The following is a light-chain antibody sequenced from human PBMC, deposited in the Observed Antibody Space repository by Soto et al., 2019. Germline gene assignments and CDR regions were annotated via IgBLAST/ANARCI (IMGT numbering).Light chain of an antibody. Sequence: EIVMTQSPATLSVSPGERATLSCRASQSVSSNLARYQQKPGQAPRLLIYGASTRATGIPARFSGSGSGTEFTLTISSQQSEDFAVYYCQQYNNWPPLTFGGGTKVEIK. CDR1: QSVSSN. V-gene: IGKV3-15*01. CDR2: GAS. CDR3: QQYNNWPPLT. J-gene: IGKJ4*01.